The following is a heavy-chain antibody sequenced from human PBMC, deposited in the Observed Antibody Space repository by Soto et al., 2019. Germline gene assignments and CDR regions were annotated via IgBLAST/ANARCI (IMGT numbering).Heavy chain of an antibody. D-gene: IGHD1-26*01. CDR2: ISSSSSYT. CDR3: ARDLGSYGYFDY. Sequence: PGGSLRLSCAASGFTFSDYYMSWIRQAPGKGLEWVSYISSSSSYTNYADTVKGRFTNSRDNDKNSLKLKMNSLRAEVTAVYYCARDLGSYGYFDYWGQGTLVTVSS. V-gene: IGHV3-11*05. J-gene: IGHJ4*02. CDR1: GFTFSDYY.